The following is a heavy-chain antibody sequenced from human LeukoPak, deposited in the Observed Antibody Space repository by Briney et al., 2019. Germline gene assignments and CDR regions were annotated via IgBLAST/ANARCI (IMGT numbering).Heavy chain of an antibody. D-gene: IGHD2-8*01. Sequence: SETLSLTCTVSGGSFSSYYWSWIRQPPGRGLEWIGYIYDSGSTNYNPSLKSRVTMSVDTSKNQFSLKLTSVTAADTAVYYCARDTDCTNGVCTPGGVSYNWFDPWGQGTLVTVSS. V-gene: IGHV4-59*12. CDR1: GGSFSSYY. CDR3: ARDTDCTNGVCTPGGVSYNWFDP. CDR2: IYDSGST. J-gene: IGHJ5*02.